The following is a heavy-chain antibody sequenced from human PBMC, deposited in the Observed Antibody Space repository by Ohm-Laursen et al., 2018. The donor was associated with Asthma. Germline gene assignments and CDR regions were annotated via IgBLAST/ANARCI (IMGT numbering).Heavy chain of an antibody. J-gene: IGHJ6*02. V-gene: IGHV3-23*01. D-gene: IGHD3-16*02. CDR2: ISGRGDST. Sequence: SLRLSCAAYGFSLTRYAMSWVRQAPGKGLKWVSGISGRGDSTYYADSVKGRFTISRDNSKNTLYLQMNSLRAENTAVYYCAKVVLMDVWGQGTTVTVSS. CDR1: GFSLTRYA. CDR3: AKVVLMDV.